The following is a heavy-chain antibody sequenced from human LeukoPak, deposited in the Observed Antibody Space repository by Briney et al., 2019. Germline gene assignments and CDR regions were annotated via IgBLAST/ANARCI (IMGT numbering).Heavy chain of an antibody. Sequence: GASVKVSCKASGDTFTDYYMHWVRHAPGQGLEWVWWGDPNSGDTNYAQMLQGRVTMTRDTSISTAYMELSRLRSDDTAVYYCARSYHYYDSSGYSMGDTFEIWGQGTMVTVSS. CDR2: GDPNSGDT. CDR1: GDTFTDYY. J-gene: IGHJ3*02. V-gene: IGHV1-2*02. CDR3: ARSYHYYDSSGYSMGDTFEI. D-gene: IGHD3-22*01.